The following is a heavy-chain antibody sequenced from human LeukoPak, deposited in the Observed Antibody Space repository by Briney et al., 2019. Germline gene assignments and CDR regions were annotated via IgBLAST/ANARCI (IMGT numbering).Heavy chain of an antibody. CDR1: GYSISSGYY. V-gene: IGHV4-38-2*02. CDR3: ARTYGDHWYFDY. D-gene: IGHD4-17*01. J-gene: IGHJ4*02. Sequence: SETLSLTCTVSGYSISSGYYWGWIRQPPGRGLEWIGSVYHSGSNYYNPSLKSRLTISVDRSNNQFSLKLSSVTAADTAVYYCARTYGDHWYFDYWGQGTLVTVSS. CDR2: VYHSGSN.